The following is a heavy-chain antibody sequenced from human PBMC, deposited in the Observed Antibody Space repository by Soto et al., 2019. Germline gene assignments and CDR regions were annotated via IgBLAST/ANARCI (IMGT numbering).Heavy chain of an antibody. D-gene: IGHD3-22*01. CDR1: GYTFTSYA. Sequence: ASVKVSCKASGYTFTSYAMHWVRQAPGQRLEWTGWINAGNGNTKYSQKFQGRVTITRDTSASTAYMELSSLRSEDTAVYYCAGTDSSGYTKTNWFDPWGQGTLVTVSS. CDR2: INAGNGNT. J-gene: IGHJ5*02. V-gene: IGHV1-3*01. CDR3: AGTDSSGYTKTNWFDP.